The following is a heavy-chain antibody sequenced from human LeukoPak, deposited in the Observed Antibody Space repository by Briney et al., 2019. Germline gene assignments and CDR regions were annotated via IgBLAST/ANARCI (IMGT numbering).Heavy chain of an antibody. V-gene: IGHV1-2*06. CDR3: ARGSRHGDV. CDR1: GYTLTGYY. Sequence: ASVAVSCKASGYTLTGYYMHWVRQAPPQGLEGMGRIKPHSGGTNYAQKLQSRVTMSRDTSISTAYMELSRVRADDTAVYYCARGSRHGDVWGKGTTVTVSS. J-gene: IGHJ6*04. CDR2: IKPHSGGT.